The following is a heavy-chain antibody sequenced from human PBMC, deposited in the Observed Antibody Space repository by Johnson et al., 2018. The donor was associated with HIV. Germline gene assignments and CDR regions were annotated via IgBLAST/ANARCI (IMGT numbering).Heavy chain of an antibody. D-gene: IGHD2-15*01. CDR1: GFSLSDYY. J-gene: IGHJ3*02. V-gene: IGHV3-11*04. Sequence: QVQLVESGGGLVQPGGSLRLSCAASGFSLSDYYMSWIRQAPGKGLERIEYMSGNVSHKYYAASVKGRLTISMDNAKNALYLQMNSLRAEDTAVYYCARETRGGGGAFDIWGQGTMVTVSS. CDR2: MSGNVSHK. CDR3: ARETRGGGGAFDI.